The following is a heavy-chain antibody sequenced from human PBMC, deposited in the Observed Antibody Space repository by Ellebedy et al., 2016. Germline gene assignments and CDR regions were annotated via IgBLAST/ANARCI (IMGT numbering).Heavy chain of an antibody. CDR2: ISSSSSYI. V-gene: IGHV3-21*01. CDR3: ASYGASDNDY. CDR1: GFTFSSYS. Sequence: GGSLRLSCAASGFTFSSYSMNWVRQAPGKGLEWVSSISSSSSYIYYADSVKGRFTISRDNAKNSLYLQMNSLNAEDTAVYYCASYGASDNDYWGQGTLVTVSS. D-gene: IGHD1-26*01. J-gene: IGHJ4*02.